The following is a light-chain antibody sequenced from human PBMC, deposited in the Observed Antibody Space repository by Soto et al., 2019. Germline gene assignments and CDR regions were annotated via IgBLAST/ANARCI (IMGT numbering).Light chain of an antibody. V-gene: IGLV2-23*01. J-gene: IGLJ2*01. CDR3: CSYAGGTSVV. CDR2: EDI. Sequence: QSALTQPASVSGSPGQSITISCTGTSSDVGSYNLVSWYQQHPGKAPKLMIYEDIERPSGVSNRFSGSKSGNTASLPISGLQTEDEADYYCCSYAGGTSVVFGGGTKVTVL. CDR1: SSDVGSYNL.